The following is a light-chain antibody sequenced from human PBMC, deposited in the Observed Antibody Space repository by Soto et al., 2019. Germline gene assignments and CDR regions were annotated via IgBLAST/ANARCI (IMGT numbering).Light chain of an antibody. Sequence: QSALTQPASVSGSPGQSITISCTGTSSDVGGYNYVSWYQQHPGKAPKLMIYDVGNRPSGVSNRFSGSKSGNTASLTISGLQAEDEADYYCSSYTSSSTLVFGTGTQLTVL. CDR2: DVG. CDR1: SSDVGGYNY. V-gene: IGLV2-14*01. CDR3: SSYTSSSTLV. J-gene: IGLJ7*01.